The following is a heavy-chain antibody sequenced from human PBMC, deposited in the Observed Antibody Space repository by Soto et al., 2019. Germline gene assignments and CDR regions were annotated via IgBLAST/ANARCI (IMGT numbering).Heavy chain of an antibody. CDR2: IIPIFGTA. D-gene: IGHD6-6*01. V-gene: IGHV1-69*05. J-gene: IGHJ5*02. Sequence: SVKVSCKASGGTFSSYAISWVRQAPGQGLEWMGGIIPIFGTANYAQKFQGRVTMTRNTSISTAYMELSSLRSEDTAVYYCARGPYSSSSIDDWFDPWGQGTLVTVSS. CDR3: ARGPYSSSSIDDWFDP. CDR1: GGTFSSYA.